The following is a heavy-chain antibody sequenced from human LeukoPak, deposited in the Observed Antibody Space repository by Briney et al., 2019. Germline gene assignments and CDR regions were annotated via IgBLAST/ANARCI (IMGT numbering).Heavy chain of an antibody. V-gene: IGHV4-30-2*05. J-gene: IGHJ4*02. CDR1: GGSISSGGYS. CDR2: IYYSGST. Sequence: SQTLSLTCAVSGGSISSGGYSWSWIRQPPGKGLEWIGYIYYSGSTYYNPSLKSRVTISVDTSKNQFSLKLSSVTAADTAVYYCARVGYCSGGSCRRGYFDYWGQGTLVTVSS. D-gene: IGHD2-15*01. CDR3: ARVGYCSGGSCRRGYFDY.